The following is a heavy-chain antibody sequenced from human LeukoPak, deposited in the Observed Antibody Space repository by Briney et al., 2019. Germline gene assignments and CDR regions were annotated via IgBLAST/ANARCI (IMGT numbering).Heavy chain of an antibody. CDR2: ISSSGSTI. D-gene: IGHD4-17*01. J-gene: IGHJ4*02. CDR1: GFTFSSYE. Sequence: PGGSLRLSCAASGFTFSSYEMNWVRQAPGKGLEWVSYISSSGSTIYYADSVKGRFTISRDNAKNSLYLQMNSLRVEDTAVYYCARDLAYGDYREGDYWGQGTLVTVSS. V-gene: IGHV3-48*03. CDR3: ARDLAYGDYREGDY.